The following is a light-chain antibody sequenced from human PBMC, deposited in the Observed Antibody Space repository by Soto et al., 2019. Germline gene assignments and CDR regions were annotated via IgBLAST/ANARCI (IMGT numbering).Light chain of an antibody. CDR1: QSISSW. Sequence: DIQMTQSPSTLSASVGDIVTITCRASQSISSWLAWHQQKPGKAPKLLIYQASSLENGVPSRFSGSGSGKEFSLTISSLQPDDFATYYCKQYSSHSKFGQGTKVDIK. CDR3: KQYSSHSK. V-gene: IGKV1-5*03. CDR2: QAS. J-gene: IGKJ1*01.